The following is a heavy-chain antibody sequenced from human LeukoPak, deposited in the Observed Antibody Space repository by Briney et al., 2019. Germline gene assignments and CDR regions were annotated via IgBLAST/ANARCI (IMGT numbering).Heavy chain of an antibody. Sequence: GRSLRLSCAGSGFTFDEHAMHWVRQAPGKGLEWVSGISWNSGSISYADSVKGRFTISRDNAKNILFLQMSSLSAADTALYYCVKGHCSSSSCFPNYYYYMDVWGTGTTVTVSS. CDR1: GFTFDEHA. CDR2: ISWNSGSI. J-gene: IGHJ6*03. CDR3: VKGHCSSSSCFPNYYYYMDV. V-gene: IGHV3-9*01. D-gene: IGHD2-15*01.